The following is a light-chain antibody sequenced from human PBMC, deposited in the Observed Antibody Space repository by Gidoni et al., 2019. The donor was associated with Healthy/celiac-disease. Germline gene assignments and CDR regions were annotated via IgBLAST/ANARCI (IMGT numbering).Light chain of an antibody. CDR2: WAS. J-gene: IGKJ1*01. Sequence: DIVMTQPPDSLAVSLGERATINRKSSQSVLYSSNHKNYLAWYQQKPGQPPKLLIYWASTRESGVPDRVSGSGSGTDFTLTISNLQAEDVAVYYCQQYYSTPWTFGQGTKVEIK. CDR3: QQYYSTPWT. CDR1: QSVLYSSNHKNY. V-gene: IGKV4-1*01.